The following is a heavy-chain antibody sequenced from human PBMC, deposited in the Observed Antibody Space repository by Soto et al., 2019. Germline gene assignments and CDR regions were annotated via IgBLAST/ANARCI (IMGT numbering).Heavy chain of an antibody. CDR3: AGLIWFGEPYPDY. CDR1: GFTFSSYA. V-gene: IGHV3-23*01. CDR2: ISGSGGST. J-gene: IGHJ4*02. D-gene: IGHD3-10*01. Sequence: GGSLRLSCAASGFTFSSYAMSWVRQAPGKGLEWVSAISGSGGSTYYADSVKGRFTISRDNSKNTLYLQMNSLRAEETAVYYCAGLIWFGEPYPDYWGQGTLVTVSS.